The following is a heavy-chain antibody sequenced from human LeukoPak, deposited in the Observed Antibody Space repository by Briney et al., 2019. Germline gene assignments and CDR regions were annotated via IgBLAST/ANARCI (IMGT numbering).Heavy chain of an antibody. Sequence: PGGSLRLSCVTSGFTFTNHWMSWVRQAPGKGLEWVANIREDGGHTNYVDSVKGRFTISRDNAKNSLFLQMDGLRVDDTAVYYCAELGITMIGGVWGKGTTVTISS. CDR2: IREDGGHT. V-gene: IGHV3-7*01. J-gene: IGHJ6*04. CDR3: AELGITMIGGV. CDR1: GFTFTNHW. D-gene: IGHD3-10*02.